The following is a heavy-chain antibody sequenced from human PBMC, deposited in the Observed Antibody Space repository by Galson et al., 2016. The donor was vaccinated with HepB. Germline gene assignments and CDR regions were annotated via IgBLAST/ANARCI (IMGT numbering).Heavy chain of an antibody. V-gene: IGHV4-59*01. Sequence: LTCAVSGDSLSPYYWSWIRHPPGKGLEWIGHLYYTGSTTYNPSLKSRVSMSVDTSRNQFSLKLRFVTAADTAVYYCARNLDMGLAPFDYWGQGTLITVSS. D-gene: IGHD2-8*02. CDR3: ARNLDMGLAPFDY. CDR1: GDSLSPYY. CDR2: LYYTGST. J-gene: IGHJ4*02.